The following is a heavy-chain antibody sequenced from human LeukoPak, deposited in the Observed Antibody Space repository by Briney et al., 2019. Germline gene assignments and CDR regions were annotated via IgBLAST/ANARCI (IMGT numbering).Heavy chain of an antibody. J-gene: IGHJ3*02. Sequence: GASVKVSCKVSGHTLSEISVHWVRQAPGKGLEWMGSFDPEDGETMYAENFQGRFTMTEDTSRDTAYMELSSLRSEDTAVYFCATDKGGPGTTFHDPFDNWGQGTMVTVSS. CDR3: ATDKGGPGTTFHDPFDN. CDR1: GHTLSEIS. V-gene: IGHV1-24*01. D-gene: IGHD1-7*01. CDR2: FDPEDGET.